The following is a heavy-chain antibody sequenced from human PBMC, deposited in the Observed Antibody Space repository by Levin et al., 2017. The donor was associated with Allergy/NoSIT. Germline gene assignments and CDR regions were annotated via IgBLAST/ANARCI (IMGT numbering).Heavy chain of an antibody. CDR2: ISSSSSTI. V-gene: IGHV3-48*01. J-gene: IGHJ3*02. CDR3: ARDRSVLLWFGELSYDAFDI. CDR1: GFTFSSYS. D-gene: IGHD3-10*01. Sequence: SCAASGFTFSSYSMNWVRQAPGKGLEWVSYISSSSSTIYYADSVKGRFTISRDNAKNSLYLQMNSLRAEDTAVYYCARDRSVLLWFGELSYDAFDIWGQGTMVTVSS.